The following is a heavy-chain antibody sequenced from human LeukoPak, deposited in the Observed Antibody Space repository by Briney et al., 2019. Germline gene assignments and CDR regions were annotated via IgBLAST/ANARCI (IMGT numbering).Heavy chain of an antibody. Sequence: PSETLSLTCAVSGGSISSGGYSWSWIRQPPGKGLEWIGYIYHSGSTYYNPSLKSRVTISVDRSKNQFSLKLSSVTAADTAVYYCAREAPAQVNWFDPWGQGTLVTVSS. CDR2: IYHSGST. CDR3: AREAPAQVNWFDP. J-gene: IGHJ5*02. CDR1: GGSISSGGYS. V-gene: IGHV4-30-2*01.